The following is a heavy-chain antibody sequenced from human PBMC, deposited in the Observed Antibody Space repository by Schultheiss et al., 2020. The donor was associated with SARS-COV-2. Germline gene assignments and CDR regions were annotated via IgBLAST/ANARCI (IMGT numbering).Heavy chain of an antibody. V-gene: IGHV4-61*02. Sequence: SETLSLTCTVSGGSISSGSYYWSWIRQPAGKGLEWIGRIYTSGSTNYNPSLKSRVTISVDTSKNQFSLKLSSVTAADTAVYYCARDSGYSGYDYSSFDYWGQGTLVTVSS. CDR1: GGSISSGSYY. CDR2: IYTSGST. D-gene: IGHD5-12*01. CDR3: ARDSGYSGYDYSSFDY. J-gene: IGHJ4*02.